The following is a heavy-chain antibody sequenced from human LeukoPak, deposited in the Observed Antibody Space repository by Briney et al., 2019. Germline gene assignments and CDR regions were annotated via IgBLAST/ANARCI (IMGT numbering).Heavy chain of an antibody. D-gene: IGHD2-2*01. V-gene: IGHV2-5*02. Sequence: SGPTLVKPTQTLTLTCSLSGFSISSREVGVGWFRQPPGKALEWLALIFWDDDKRYSPSLKSRLSITKDTSKNQVVLTMINMDPVDTGTYYCAHKKYCSRTGCHFDYWGHGALVIVS. J-gene: IGHJ4*01. CDR1: GFSISSREVG. CDR3: AHKKYCSRTGCHFDY. CDR2: IFWDDDK.